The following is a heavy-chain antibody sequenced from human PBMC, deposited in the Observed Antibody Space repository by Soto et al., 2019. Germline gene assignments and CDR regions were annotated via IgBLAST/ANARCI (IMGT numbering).Heavy chain of an antibody. Sequence: PSETLSLTCTVSGGSISSGDYYWSWIRQPPGKGLEWIGYIYYSGSTYYNPSLKSRVTISVDTSKNQFSLKLSSVTAADTALYYCARGPLRHDYGDYGWYFDLWGRGTLVTVSS. CDR2: IYYSGST. D-gene: IGHD4-17*01. V-gene: IGHV4-30-4*01. CDR3: ARGPLRHDYGDYGWYFDL. CDR1: GGSISSGDYY. J-gene: IGHJ2*01.